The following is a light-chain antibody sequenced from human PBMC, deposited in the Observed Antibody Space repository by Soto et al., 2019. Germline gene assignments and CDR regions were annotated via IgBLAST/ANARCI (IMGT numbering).Light chain of an antibody. Sequence: DIQMTQSPSTLSASVGDRVTITCRASQSISSWLAWYQQKPGKAPKLLIYKASSLETGVPSRFSGSGSGTEFTLTISSLQPDDFATYYCQQYSRWGTFGQGTK. CDR1: QSISSW. V-gene: IGKV1-5*03. J-gene: IGKJ1*01. CDR3: QQYSRWGT. CDR2: KAS.